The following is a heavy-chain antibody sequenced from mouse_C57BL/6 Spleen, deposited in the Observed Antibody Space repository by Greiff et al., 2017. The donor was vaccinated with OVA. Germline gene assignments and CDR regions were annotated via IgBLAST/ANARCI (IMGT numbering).Heavy chain of an antibody. D-gene: IGHD1-1*01. CDR3: AREGSYYYGSSPFAY. CDR2: IYPGDGDT. J-gene: IGHJ3*01. Sequence: QVQLQQSGPELVKPGASVKISCKASGYAFSSSWMNWVKQRPGKGLEWIGRIYPGDGDTNYNGKFKGKATLTADKSSSTAYMQLSSLTSEDSAVYFCAREGSYYYGSSPFAYWGKGTLVTVSA. V-gene: IGHV1-82*01. CDR1: GYAFSSSW.